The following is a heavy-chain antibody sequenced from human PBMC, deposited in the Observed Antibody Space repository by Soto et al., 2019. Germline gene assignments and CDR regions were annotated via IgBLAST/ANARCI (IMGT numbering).Heavy chain of an antibody. CDR1: GGSSSGYY. CDR3: SRDSVVVVTVAPYYYYYGMDV. Sequence: PSETLSLTCAAYGGSSSGYYWSWIRQPPGKGLEWIGEINHSGSTNYNPSLKSRVTISVDTSKNQFSLKLSSVTAADTAVYYCSRDSVVVVTVAPYYYYYGMDVWGQGTTVTVSS. V-gene: IGHV4-34*01. D-gene: IGHD2-21*02. J-gene: IGHJ6*02. CDR2: INHSGST.